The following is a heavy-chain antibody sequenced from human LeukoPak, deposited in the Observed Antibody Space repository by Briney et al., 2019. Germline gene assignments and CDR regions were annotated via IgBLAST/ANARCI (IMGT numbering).Heavy chain of an antibody. CDR2: ISNSSTYK. V-gene: IGHV3-21*01. CDR1: GFSFSIHG. Sequence: GGSLRLSCAASGFSFSIHGMGWVRQAPGKGLEWVSSISNSSTYKYYADSVMGRFTISRDNAKNSLYLQMEGLRAGDTAVYYCARDFLSDENQLRLAAPCDYWGQGTLVTVSS. D-gene: IGHD3-3*01. J-gene: IGHJ4*02. CDR3: ARDFLSDENQLRLAAPCDY.